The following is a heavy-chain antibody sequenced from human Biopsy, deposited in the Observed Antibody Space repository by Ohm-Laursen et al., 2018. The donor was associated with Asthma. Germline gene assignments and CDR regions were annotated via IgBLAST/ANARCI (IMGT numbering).Heavy chain of an antibody. Sequence: ETLSLTWIVSGDAMSTSGSYWGWIRQSPGKGLEWIGSIYYSGRTYYNPSLESRVTISADTSKNHFSLKVTSVTAADTAVYYCTRAVSSSSYWYFDLWGRGDLVTVSS. CDR3: TRAVSSSSYWYFDL. V-gene: IGHV4-39*02. D-gene: IGHD6-6*01. CDR1: GDAMSTSGSY. CDR2: IYYSGRT. J-gene: IGHJ2*01.